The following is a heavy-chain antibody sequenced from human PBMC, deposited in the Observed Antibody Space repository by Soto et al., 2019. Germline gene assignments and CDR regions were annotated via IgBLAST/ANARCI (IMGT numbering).Heavy chain of an antibody. CDR1: GGSTSSNY. Sequence: SETLSLTCTVSGGSTSSNYWSWIRQPPGKGLEWIGHVYYSGSTNYNPSLKSRVTISVDTSKNQFSLKLSSVTAAETAVYYCAREPGFCSGGNCYYYGMDVWGQGTTVTVSS. CDR3: AREPGFCSGGNCYYYGMDV. D-gene: IGHD2-15*01. CDR2: VYYSGST. J-gene: IGHJ6*02. V-gene: IGHV4-59*01.